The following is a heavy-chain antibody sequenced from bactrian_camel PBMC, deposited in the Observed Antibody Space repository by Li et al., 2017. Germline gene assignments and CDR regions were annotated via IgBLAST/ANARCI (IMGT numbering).Heavy chain of an antibody. V-gene: IGHV3S35*01. Sequence: VQLVESGGGLVQPGGSLRLSCAASGFTFSRYAMYWVRQAPGKGLEWVSNINGGGTTYCAVSVKGRFTISRDNAKITVYLQMNNLKPEDTAVYYCVRSSGNYDLGYWGQGTQVTVS. CDR1: GFTFSRYA. J-gene: IGHJ6*01. CDR3: VRSSGNYDLGY. CDR2: INGGGTT. D-gene: IGHD2*01.